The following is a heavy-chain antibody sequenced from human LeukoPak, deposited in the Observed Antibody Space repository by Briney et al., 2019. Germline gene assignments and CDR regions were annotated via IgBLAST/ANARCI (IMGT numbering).Heavy chain of an antibody. J-gene: IGHJ3*02. CDR3: AREAVAGTVNDAFDI. Sequence: SETLSLTCTVSGGSVSSGSYYWSWIRQPPGKGLEWIGYIYYSGSTNYNPSLKSRVTISVDTSKNQFSLKLSSVTAADTAVYYCAREAVAGTVNDAFDIWGQGTMVTVSS. D-gene: IGHD6-19*01. CDR2: IYYSGST. CDR1: GGSVSSGSYY. V-gene: IGHV4-61*01.